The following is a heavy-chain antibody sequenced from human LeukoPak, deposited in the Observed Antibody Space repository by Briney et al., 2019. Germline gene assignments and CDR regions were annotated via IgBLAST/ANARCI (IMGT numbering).Heavy chain of an antibody. D-gene: IGHD6-19*01. J-gene: IGHJ4*02. CDR2: VYYSGST. Sequence: PSETLSLTCTVSGGSISSYYWSWIRQPPGKGLEWIGYVYYSGSTNYNPSLKSRVTISVDTSKNQFSLKLSSVTAADTAVYYCARHRGSSGWYGLDYWGQGTLVTVSS. V-gene: IGHV4-59*08. CDR1: GGSISSYY. CDR3: ARHRGSSGWYGLDY.